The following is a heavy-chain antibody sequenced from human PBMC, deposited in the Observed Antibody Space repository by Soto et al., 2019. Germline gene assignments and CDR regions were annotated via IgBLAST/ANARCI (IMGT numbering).Heavy chain of an antibody. CDR2: ISYDGSNK. CDR3: AKGQHCSSTSCYFYYYCVDV. J-gene: IGHJ6*02. CDR1: GFTFSTYG. Sequence: PGESLKISCAASGFTFSTYGMHWVRQAPGKGLEWVAVISYDGSNKFYADSVKGRLTISRDNSKNTLYLQMNSLRAEDTAVYYCAKGQHCSSTSCYFYYYCVDVWGQGTTVTVSS. V-gene: IGHV3-30*18. D-gene: IGHD2-2*01.